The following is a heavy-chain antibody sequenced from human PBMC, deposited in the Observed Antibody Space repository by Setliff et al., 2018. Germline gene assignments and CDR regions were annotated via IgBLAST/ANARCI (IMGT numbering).Heavy chain of an antibody. CDR1: GGSISSGDYY. CDR2: IYYSGST. D-gene: IGHD3-10*01. CDR3: ARTSGSLHMEYYFGY. V-gene: IGHV4-61*08. J-gene: IGHJ4*02. Sequence: SETLSLTCTVSGGSISSGDYYWSWIRQPPGKGLEWIGYIYYSGSTNYNPSLKSRVTISVDTSENQFSLKLSSVTAADTAVYYCARTSGSLHMEYYFGYWGQGTLVTVSS.